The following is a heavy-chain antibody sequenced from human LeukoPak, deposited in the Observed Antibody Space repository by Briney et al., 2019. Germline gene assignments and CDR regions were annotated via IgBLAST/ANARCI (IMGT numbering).Heavy chain of an antibody. CDR2: INPNSGGT. V-gene: IGHV1-2*02. J-gene: IGHJ6*03. D-gene: IGHD2-2*02. CDR3: ARGLTVLAPAAIPVDYYYYMDV. CDR1: GYTFTGYY. Sequence: ASVKVSCKASGYTFTGYYMHWLRQAPGQGLEWMGWINPNSGGTNYAQKLQGRVTMTTDTSTSTAYMELRSLRSDDTAVYYCARGLTVLAPAAIPVDYYYYMDVWGKGTTVTVSS.